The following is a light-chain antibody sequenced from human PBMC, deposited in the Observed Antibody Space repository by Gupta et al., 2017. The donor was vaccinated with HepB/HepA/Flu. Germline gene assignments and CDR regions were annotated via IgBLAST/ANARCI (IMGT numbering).Light chain of an antibody. J-gene: IGKJ3*01. CDR1: QSITNY. V-gene: IGKV1-39*01. CDR2: AAS. Sequence: DIQMLQSPSSLSASVGDRVTITCRASQSITNYLNWYQQKPGKAPKLLIYAASSLQSGVPSRFSGSGSGTDFTLTISSLQAEDFATYYCQQSYTTPFTFGPGTRVEIK. CDR3: QQSYTTPFT.